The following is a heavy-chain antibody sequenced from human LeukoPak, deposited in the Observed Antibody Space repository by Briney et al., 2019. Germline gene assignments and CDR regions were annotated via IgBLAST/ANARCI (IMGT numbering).Heavy chain of an antibody. D-gene: IGHD3-22*01. V-gene: IGHV4-61*02. Sequence: SETLSLTCTVSGGSISSGSYYWSWIRQLAGKGLEWIGRIYTSGSTNYNPSLKSRVTISVDTSKNQFSLKLSSVTAADTAVYYCARGRYDSSGYTEYFQHWGQGTLVTVSS. J-gene: IGHJ1*01. CDR1: GGSISSGSYY. CDR2: IYTSGST. CDR3: ARGRYDSSGYTEYFQH.